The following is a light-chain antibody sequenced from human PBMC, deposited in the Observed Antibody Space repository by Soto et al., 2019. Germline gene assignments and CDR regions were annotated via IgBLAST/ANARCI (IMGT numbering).Light chain of an antibody. CDR3: CSYAGSYTLYV. CDR1: SSDVAYYNY. CDR2: DVT. J-gene: IGLJ1*01. V-gene: IGLV2-11*01. Sequence: QSALTQPRSVSGSPGQSVTISCTGTSSDVAYYNYVSWYQQHPGTAPKLMIYDVTTRPSGVPDRFSGSKSGNTASLTISGLQAEDEADYYCCSYAGSYTLYVFGTGTKLTVL.